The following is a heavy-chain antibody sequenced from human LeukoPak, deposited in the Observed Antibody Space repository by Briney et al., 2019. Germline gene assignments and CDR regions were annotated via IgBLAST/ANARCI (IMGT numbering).Heavy chain of an antibody. D-gene: IGHD2-21*01. J-gene: IGHJ4*02. V-gene: IGHV1-18*01. CDR3: ARGGIGFDY. CDR2: ISAYKDNT. CDR1: GYTFTSYG. Sequence: EASVKVSCKASGYTFTSYGISWLRQAPGRGRAWMGWISAYKDNTNYARKLQDRVTMNTDTHPSKPYMELRNLRYDDSAVYYCARGGIGFDYWGQGTLVTVSS.